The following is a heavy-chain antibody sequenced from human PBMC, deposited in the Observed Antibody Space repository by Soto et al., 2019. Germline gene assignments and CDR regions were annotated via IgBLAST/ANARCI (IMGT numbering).Heavy chain of an antibody. V-gene: IGHV4-39*01. CDR2: IYYSGST. CDR1: GGSISSSSYY. CDR3: ARYILAAAGTRWFDP. Sequence: SETLSLTCTVSGGSISSSSYYWGWIRQPPGKGLEWIGSIYYSGSTYYNPSLKSRVTISVDTSKNQFSLKLSSVTAADTAVYYCARYILAAAGTRWFDPWGQGTLVTVSS. D-gene: IGHD6-13*01. J-gene: IGHJ5*02.